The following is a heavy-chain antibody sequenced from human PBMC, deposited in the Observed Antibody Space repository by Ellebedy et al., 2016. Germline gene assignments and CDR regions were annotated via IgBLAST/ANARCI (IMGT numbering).Heavy chain of an antibody. CDR2: INSDGTST. CDR1: GFTFSSYW. V-gene: IGHV3-74*01. Sequence: GESLKISCAGSGFTFSSYWMHWVRQAPGKGLVWVSRINSDGTSTNYADSVKGRFTISRDNAKNPLYLQMNSLRAEDTAVYYCVRGGQLDCWGQGALITVSS. J-gene: IGHJ4*02. CDR3: VRGGQLDC. D-gene: IGHD5-18*01.